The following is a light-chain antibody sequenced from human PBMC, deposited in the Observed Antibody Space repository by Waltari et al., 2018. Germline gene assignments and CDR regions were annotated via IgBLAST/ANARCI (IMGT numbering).Light chain of an antibody. J-gene: IGLJ3*02. CDR3: SAWDSSLSAWV. CDR1: SNHVGSKG. CDR2: RNN. V-gene: IGLV10-54*01. Sequence: QAGLTQPPSVSTGLRETATLTRTRNSNHVGSKGAAWLQHHQGHPPKLLLYRNNNRPSGISERLSVSRSGNTASLTITGLQPEDEADYYCSAWDSSLSAWVFGGGTKLTVL.